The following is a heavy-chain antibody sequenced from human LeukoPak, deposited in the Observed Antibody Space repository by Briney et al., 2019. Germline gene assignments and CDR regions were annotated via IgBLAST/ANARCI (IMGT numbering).Heavy chain of an antibody. CDR3: ARDPAFPYDSSGYYHYFDY. CDR2: IWYDGSNK. CDR1: GFTFSIYG. Sequence: PGGSLRLSCAASGFTFSIYGMHWVRQARGEGLEWVTDIWYDGSNKYYADSVKGRFTISRDNSKNTLYLQMNSLRAEDTAVYYCARDPAFPYDSSGYYHYFDYWGQGTLVTVSS. V-gene: IGHV3-33*01. J-gene: IGHJ4*02. D-gene: IGHD3-22*01.